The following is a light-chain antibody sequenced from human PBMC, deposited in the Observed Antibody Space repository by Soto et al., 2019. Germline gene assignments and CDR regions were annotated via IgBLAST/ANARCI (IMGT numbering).Light chain of an antibody. CDR3: QSYDSSLTALYV. CDR1: SSNIGAGYD. Sequence: CALTQPPSGYGAPGQRVTISYPRSSSNIGAGYDVQWYQQLPGTAPKLLMYGNTNRPSGVPDRFSGSKSGTSASLAITGLQAEDEADYYCQSYDSSLTALYVFGTGTKVTVL. CDR2: GNT. V-gene: IGLV1-40*01. J-gene: IGLJ1*01.